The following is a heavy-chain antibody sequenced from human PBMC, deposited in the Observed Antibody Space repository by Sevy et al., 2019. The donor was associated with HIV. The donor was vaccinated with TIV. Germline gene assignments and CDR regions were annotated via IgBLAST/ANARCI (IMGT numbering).Heavy chain of an antibody. CDR1: GFIFNSYG. J-gene: IGHJ4*02. Sequence: GGSLRLSCAATGFIFNSYGMSWVRQAPGKGMEWVSGISGSGGSIYYADSVKGRFTISRDNFKNTLYLQMNSLGAEDTAVYYCRGVGTTTNFDYWGQGTLVTVSS. D-gene: IGHD1-26*01. CDR2: ISGSGGSI. CDR3: RGVGTTTNFDY. V-gene: IGHV3-23*01.